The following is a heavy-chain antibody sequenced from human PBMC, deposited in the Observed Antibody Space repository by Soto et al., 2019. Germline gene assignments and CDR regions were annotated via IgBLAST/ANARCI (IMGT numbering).Heavy chain of an antibody. CDR2: INPNSGGT. CDR1: GYTFTGYY. V-gene: IGHV1-2*04. CDR3: ARALGTGYCSSTSCYNDYYYYYGMDV. D-gene: IGHD2-2*02. Sequence: GASVKVSCKASGYTFTGYYMHWVRQAPGHGLEWMGWINPNSGGTNYAQKFQGWVTMTRDTSISTAYMELSRLRSDDTAVYYCARALGTGYCSSTSCYNDYYYYYGMDVWGQGTTVTVSS. J-gene: IGHJ6*02.